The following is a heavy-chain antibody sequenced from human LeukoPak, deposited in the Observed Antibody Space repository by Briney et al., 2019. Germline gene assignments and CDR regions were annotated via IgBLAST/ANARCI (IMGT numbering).Heavy chain of an antibody. J-gene: IGHJ3*02. CDR1: GGSISSYY. CDR3: ARKGQQLVRGAFDI. Sequence: SETLSLTCTVPGGSISSYYWSWIRQPPGKGLEWIGYIYYSGSTNYNPSLKSRVTISVDTSKNQFSLKLSSVTAADTAVYYCARKGQQLVRGAFDIWGQGAMVTVSS. CDR2: IYYSGST. V-gene: IGHV4-59*01. D-gene: IGHD6-13*01.